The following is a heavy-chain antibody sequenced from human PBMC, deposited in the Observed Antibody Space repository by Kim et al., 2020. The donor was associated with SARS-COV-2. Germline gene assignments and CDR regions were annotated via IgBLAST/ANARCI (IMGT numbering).Heavy chain of an antibody. Sequence: DSVRGRFTISRDNSKNTLYQQVNSLRAEDTAVYYCTKRNNYYDSSGYLDYWGQGTLVTVSS. D-gene: IGHD3-22*01. V-gene: IGHV3-23*01. CDR3: TKRNNYYDSSGYLDY. J-gene: IGHJ4*02.